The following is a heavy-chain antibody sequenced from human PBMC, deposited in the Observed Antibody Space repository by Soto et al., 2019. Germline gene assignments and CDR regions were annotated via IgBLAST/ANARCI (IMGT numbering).Heavy chain of an antibody. J-gene: IGHJ6*02. CDR2: IYYSGTT. CDR1: GGSIIDYY. D-gene: IGHD1-26*01. V-gene: IGHV4-59*08. Sequence: PSETLSLTCTVSGGSIIDYYWSWIRQPPGKGLEWIGYIYYSGTTDHSPSLKSRVTISVDTPKNQFSLKLSSVTAADSAIYYCARQSGGYYYYVMDVWGQGTTVTVSS. CDR3: ARQSGGYYYYVMDV.